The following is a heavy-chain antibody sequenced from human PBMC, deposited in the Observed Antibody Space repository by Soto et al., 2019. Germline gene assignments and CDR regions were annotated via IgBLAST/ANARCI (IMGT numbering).Heavy chain of an antibody. J-gene: IGHJ4*02. CDR2: IYYSGST. Sequence: QLQLQESGPGLVKPSETLSLTCTVSGGSISSSHYFWDWIRQPPGKGLEWIGSIYYSGSTYYNPSLKSRVTISVDTSNNQFSLRLSSVTATDTAVYYCARAGYCSGHQFDYWGQGTLFTVSS. D-gene: IGHD2-21*02. V-gene: IGHV4-39*01. CDR3: ARAGYCSGHQFDY. CDR1: GGSISSSHYF.